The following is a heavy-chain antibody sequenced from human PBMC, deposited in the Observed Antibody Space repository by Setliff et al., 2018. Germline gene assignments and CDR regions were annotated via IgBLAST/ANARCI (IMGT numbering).Heavy chain of an antibody. CDR1: GGSINRDY. CDR3: ARRIVGAVDGFDI. Sequence: SETLSLTCSVSGGSINRDYWSWIRQPPGKGLEWIGYIHYSGNTNYNPSLKSRVTTSIDTSKNQFSLKLSSVTAADTAVYYCARRIVGAVDGFDIWGQGTMVTVSS. V-gene: IGHV4-59*08. CDR2: IHYSGNT. J-gene: IGHJ3*02. D-gene: IGHD1-26*01.